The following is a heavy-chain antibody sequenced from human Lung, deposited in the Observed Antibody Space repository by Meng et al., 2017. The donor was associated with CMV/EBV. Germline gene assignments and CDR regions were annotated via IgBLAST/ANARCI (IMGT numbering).Heavy chain of an antibody. Sequence: GGSXRLXCAASGFTFDDYAMHWVRQAPGKGLEWVSGISWNSGSIGYADSVKGRFTISRDNAKNSLYLQMNSLRAEDTALYYCAKDTGGYSYGYNAFDIWGQGXMVTVSS. CDR1: GFTFDDYA. CDR3: AKDTGGYSYGYNAFDI. V-gene: IGHV3-9*01. J-gene: IGHJ3*02. D-gene: IGHD5-18*01. CDR2: ISWNSGSI.